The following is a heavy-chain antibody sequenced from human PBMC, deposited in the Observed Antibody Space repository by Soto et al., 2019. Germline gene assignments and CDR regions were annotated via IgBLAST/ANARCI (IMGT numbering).Heavy chain of an antibody. D-gene: IGHD3-3*02. J-gene: IGHJ6*02. V-gene: IGHV4-34*01. CDR1: GGSFTGYY. Sequence: LSLTCAVYGGSFTGYYWTWIRQTPGKGLEWIGEINYRGSSYYNPSLESRISMAVDTSKNQFSLKLRSVTAADTAVYFCVRGQPHRITIFEVVIRSYDYGMDVWGQGTTVTVSS. CDR2: INYRGSS. CDR3: VRGQPHRITIFEVVIRSYDYGMDV.